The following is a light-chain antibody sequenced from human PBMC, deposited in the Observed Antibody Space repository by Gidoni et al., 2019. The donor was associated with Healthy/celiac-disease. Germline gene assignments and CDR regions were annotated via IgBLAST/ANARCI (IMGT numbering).Light chain of an antibody. CDR2: AAT. J-gene: IGKJ1*01. CDR3: QQSYSTPT. CDR1: QSISSY. V-gene: IGKV1-39*01. Sequence: DIQMTQFPSSLSASVGDRVTITCRGSQSISSYLNWYQQKPGKAPKLLIYAATSLQSGVPSRFSGSGSGTDFTLTISSLQPEDFATYYCQQSYSTPTFGQGTKVEIK.